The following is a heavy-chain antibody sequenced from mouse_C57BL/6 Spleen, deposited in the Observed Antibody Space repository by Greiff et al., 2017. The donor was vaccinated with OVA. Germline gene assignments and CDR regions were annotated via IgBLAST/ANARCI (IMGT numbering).Heavy chain of an antibody. CDR3: ARCPYYGSSPYYFDY. D-gene: IGHD1-1*01. V-gene: IGHV1-54*01. CDR2: INPGSGGT. CDR1: GYAFTNYL. Sequence: QVHVKQSGAELVRPGTSVKVSCKASGYAFTNYLIEWVKQRPGQGLEWIGVINPGSGGTNYNEKFKGKATLTADKSSSTAYMQLSSLTSEDSAVYFCARCPYYGSSPYYFDYWGQGTTLTVSS. J-gene: IGHJ2*01.